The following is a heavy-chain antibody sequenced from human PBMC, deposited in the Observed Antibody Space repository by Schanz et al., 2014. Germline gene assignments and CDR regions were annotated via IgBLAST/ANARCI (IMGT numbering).Heavy chain of an antibody. Sequence: EVQLVESGGGLVQPGGSLRLSCAASGFTLSNYAMNWVRQAPGKGLEWVSYVSRSTPDIYYADSVKGRFTMSRDNAKNSVFLQMNSLRAEDTAVYYCAKGRFGELSAFDIWGQGTMVTVSS. CDR2: VSRSTPDI. CDR3: AKGRFGELSAFDI. V-gene: IGHV3-48*01. J-gene: IGHJ3*02. D-gene: IGHD3-10*01. CDR1: GFTLSNYA.